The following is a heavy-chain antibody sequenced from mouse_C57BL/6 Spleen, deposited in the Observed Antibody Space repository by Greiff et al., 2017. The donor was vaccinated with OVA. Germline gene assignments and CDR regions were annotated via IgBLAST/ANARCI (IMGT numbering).Heavy chain of an antibody. CDR1: GYTFTSYW. CDR2: IYPGRGST. D-gene: IGHD2-5*01. CDR3: ASDYSNY. V-gene: IGHV1-55*01. J-gene: IGHJ2*01. Sequence: QVQLQQPGAELVKPGASVKMSCKASGYTFTSYWITWVKQRPGHGLGWIGDIYPGRGSTNYNEKFKSKATLTVDTSSSTAYMQLSTLTSEDSSVDYCASDYSNYWGQGTTLTVSS.